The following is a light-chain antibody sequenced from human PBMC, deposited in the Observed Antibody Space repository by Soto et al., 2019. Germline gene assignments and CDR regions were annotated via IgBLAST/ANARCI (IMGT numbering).Light chain of an antibody. Sequence: EIVLTQSPGTLSLSPGEGAALSWRASQSLSSNSLAWYQHKPGQAPRLLIYGASSKATGVPDRFSGSGSGTDFTLTISRLEPEDFAVYYCQYYGSSPTTFGQGTKVDI. J-gene: IGKJ1*01. V-gene: IGKV3-20*01. CDR3: QYYGSSPTT. CDR1: QSLSSNS. CDR2: GAS.